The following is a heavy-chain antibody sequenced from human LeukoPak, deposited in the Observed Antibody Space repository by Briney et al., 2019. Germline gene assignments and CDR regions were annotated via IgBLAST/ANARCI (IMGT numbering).Heavy chain of an antibody. CDR1: GGSISSYY. Sequence: SETLSLTCTVSGGSISSYYWSWIRQPPGKGLEWIGYIYYSGDTTYNPSLKSRVTISVDTSKNQFSLKLSSVTAADTAVYYCARDKQPGDYWGQGALVTVSS. CDR2: IYYSGDT. V-gene: IGHV4-59*01. CDR3: ARDKQPGDY. D-gene: IGHD5-18*01. J-gene: IGHJ4*02.